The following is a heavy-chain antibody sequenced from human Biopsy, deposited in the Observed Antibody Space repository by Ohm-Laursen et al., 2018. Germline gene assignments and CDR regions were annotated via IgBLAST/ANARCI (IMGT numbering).Heavy chain of an antibody. Sequence: SETLSLTCAVYGESFNGYYGSWIRQTPGKGLEWIGEINHSGRTNYNPSLKSRVTISVDTSKNQFSLKVRSVTAADTAVYYCVRGVDYYDPYHYYALDVWGQGTTVTVSS. CDR1: GESFNGYY. CDR2: INHSGRT. V-gene: IGHV4-34*01. D-gene: IGHD3-22*01. CDR3: VRGVDYYDPYHYYALDV. J-gene: IGHJ6*02.